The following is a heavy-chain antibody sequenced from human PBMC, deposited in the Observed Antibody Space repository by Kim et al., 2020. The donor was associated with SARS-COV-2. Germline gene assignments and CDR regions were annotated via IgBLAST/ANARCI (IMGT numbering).Heavy chain of an antibody. J-gene: IGHJ4*02. Sequence: GGSLRLSCVVSGFTFNMYAMGWVRQAPGKGLEWVSGISGSGGSTYYAESVKGRLTISRDNSKKTVYLQMTSLRAEDTALYYCAKEDFGNYFDFWGQGTLVTVSS. CDR2: ISGSGGST. CDR1: GFTFNMYA. D-gene: IGHD3-10*01. CDR3: AKEDFGNYFDF. V-gene: IGHV3-23*01.